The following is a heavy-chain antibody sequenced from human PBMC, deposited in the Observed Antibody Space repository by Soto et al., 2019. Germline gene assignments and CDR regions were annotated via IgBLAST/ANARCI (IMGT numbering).Heavy chain of an antibody. D-gene: IGHD6-13*01. CDR1: GYSFSNNW. J-gene: IGHJ4*01. V-gene: IGHV5-51*01. Sequence: PGESLKISCQGSGYSFSNNWIGWVRQMPGKGLEWMGIIYPDDSDTRYSPSFQGQVTISADRSISTAYLQWSSLKASDTAMYYCARRKTSAVGYYFDYWGHGTLVTVSS. CDR2: IYPDDSDT. CDR3: ARRKTSAVGYYFDY.